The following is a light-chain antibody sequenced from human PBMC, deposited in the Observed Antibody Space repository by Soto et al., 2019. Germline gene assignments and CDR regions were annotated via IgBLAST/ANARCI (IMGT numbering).Light chain of an antibody. J-gene: IGKJ1*01. CDR3: QQYRASPLS. CDR2: EAS. Sequence: DIVLTHSPGTLSLSPGERATLSCRASQSVAINYLAWYQQRPGQARRLVIYEASRRATGITDRFSARGSGNDFTLTISRVETEDFALSFCQQYRASPLSFGQGPKVVI. V-gene: IGKV3-20*01. CDR1: QSVAINY.